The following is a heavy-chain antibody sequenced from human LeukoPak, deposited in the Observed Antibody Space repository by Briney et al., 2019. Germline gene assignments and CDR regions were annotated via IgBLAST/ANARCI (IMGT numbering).Heavy chain of an antibody. D-gene: IGHD1-26*01. Sequence: GGSLSLSCAASGFTFNSYAMQWVRLAPGKAMEWAAVISYDGSNKYYADSVKGRFTISRDNSKNALYLQMNSLRAEDTAVYYCARSDFAGASWSYDYWGQGTLVTVSS. J-gene: IGHJ4*02. CDR3: ARSDFAGASWSYDY. CDR1: GFTFNSYA. V-gene: IGHV3-30-3*01. CDR2: ISYDGSNK.